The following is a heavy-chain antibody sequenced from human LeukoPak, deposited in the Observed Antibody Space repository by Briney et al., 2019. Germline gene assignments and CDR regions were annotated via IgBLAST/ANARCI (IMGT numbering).Heavy chain of an antibody. CDR2: TYYRSKWYN. V-gene: IGHV6-1*01. Sequence: SQTLSLTCAISGDSVSSNSAAWNWIRQSPSRGLEWLGRTYYRSKWYNDYAVSVKSRITINPDTSKNQFSLKLSSVTAADTAVYYCAREFWSGSYSDKWGQGTLVTVSS. J-gene: IGHJ4*02. CDR1: GDSVSSNSAA. D-gene: IGHD3-3*01. CDR3: AREFWSGSYSDK.